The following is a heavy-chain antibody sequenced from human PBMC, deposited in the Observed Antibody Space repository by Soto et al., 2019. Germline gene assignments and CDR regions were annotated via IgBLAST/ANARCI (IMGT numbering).Heavy chain of an antibody. J-gene: IGHJ1*01. CDR3: ASQNSVYYYDTTGYFQH. V-gene: IGHV4-39*01. D-gene: IGHD3-22*01. Sequence: SETRSLTCTVSGGSISSSSYYWGWIRQPPGKGLEWIGSIYYSGSTYYNPSLKSRVTISVDTSKNQFSLKLSSVTAADTAVYYCASQNSVYYYDTTGYFQHWGQGTLVTVSS. CDR1: GGSISSSSYY. CDR2: IYYSGST.